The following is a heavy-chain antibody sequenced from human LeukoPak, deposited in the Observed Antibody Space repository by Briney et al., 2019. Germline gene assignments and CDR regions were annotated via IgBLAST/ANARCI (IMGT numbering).Heavy chain of an antibody. CDR2: ISAYNGNT. J-gene: IGHJ6*03. V-gene: IGHV1-18*01. CDR3: ARDQGSGSYFYYYMDV. D-gene: IGHD3-10*01. Sequence: GAAVKVFCKGSGYTFTSYGISWVRQAPGQGLEWMGWISAYNGNTNYAQKLQGRVTMTTDTSTSTAYMELRSLRSDDTAVYYCARDQGSGSYFYYYMDVWGKGTTVTVSS. CDR1: GYTFTSYG.